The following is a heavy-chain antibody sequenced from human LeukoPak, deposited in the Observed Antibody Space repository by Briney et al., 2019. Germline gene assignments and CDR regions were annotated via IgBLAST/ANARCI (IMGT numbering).Heavy chain of an antibody. D-gene: IGHD3-22*01. CDR2: MCGTAGCT. V-gene: IGHV3-23*01. CDR1: GFSFSSYW. Sequence: PGGSLRLSCAASGFSFSSYWMSWVRQAPGKGLEWVASMCGTAGCTFYPDSVKGRFTISRDNSKNILYLPMNSLTAEDTAIYYCAKDRPNFHENSGHYYRRDGDSWGQGTLVTVSS. J-gene: IGHJ5*01. CDR3: AKDRPNFHENSGHYYRRDGDS.